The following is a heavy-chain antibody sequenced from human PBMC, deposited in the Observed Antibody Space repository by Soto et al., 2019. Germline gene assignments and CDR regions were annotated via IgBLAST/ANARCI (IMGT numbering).Heavy chain of an antibody. CDR2: VSYDETSK. V-gene: IGHV3-30-3*01. J-gene: IGHJ5*02. Sequence: QVQLVESGGGVVQSGRSLRLSCAASGFTFSPYPMHWVRQAPGKGLEWVAVVSYDETSKYYADSVKGRFTISRDNSKNTLYLKMNSLGTEDTAVYYCVRCWGSGDGSNLGYNWLDPWGQGTLVTVSS. D-gene: IGHD3-16*01. CDR1: GFTFSPYP. CDR3: VRCWGSGDGSNLGYNWLDP.